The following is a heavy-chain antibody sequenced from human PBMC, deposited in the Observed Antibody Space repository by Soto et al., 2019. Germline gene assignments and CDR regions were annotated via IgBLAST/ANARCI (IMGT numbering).Heavy chain of an antibody. CDR1: GGSISSSSYY. D-gene: IGHD6-13*01. Sequence: PSETLSLTCTVSGGSISSSSYYWGWIRQPPGKGLEWIGSIYYSGSTYYNPSLKSRVTISVDTSKNQFSLKLSSVTAADTAVYYCPRIRTSAGDYFDYWGQGTLVTVSS. CDR3: PRIRTSAGDYFDY. CDR2: IYYSGST. V-gene: IGHV4-39*01. J-gene: IGHJ4*02.